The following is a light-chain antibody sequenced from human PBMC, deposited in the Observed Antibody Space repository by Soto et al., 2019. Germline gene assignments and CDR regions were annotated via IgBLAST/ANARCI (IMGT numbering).Light chain of an antibody. CDR1: QSLSSSY. CDR3: QQYGSSPLT. J-gene: IGKJ4*01. V-gene: IGKV3-20*01. CDR2: GAS. Sequence: EIVLTQSPGTLSLSPGERATLSCRASQSLSSSYLAWYQQKPGQAPRLLIYGASSRATGIPDRFSGGGSGTDFTLPISRLEPEDFAVYYCQQYGSSPLTFGGGTKVEIK.